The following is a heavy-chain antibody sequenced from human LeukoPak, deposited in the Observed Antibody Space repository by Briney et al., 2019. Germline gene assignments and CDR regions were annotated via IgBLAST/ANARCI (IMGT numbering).Heavy chain of an antibody. D-gene: IGHD2-15*01. CDR2: ISYSSATI. V-gene: IGHV3-9*03. J-gene: IGHJ3*01. CDR1: GFTFEDYT. Sequence: GGSLRLSCAASGFTFEDYTMHWVRQAPGKGLEWVSGISYSSATIGYVDSVKGRFIISRDNAKNSLYLQMNSLRAEDMALYFCAKDRGGGSQLGDTFDVWGQGTMVSVSS. CDR3: AKDRGGGSQLGDTFDV.